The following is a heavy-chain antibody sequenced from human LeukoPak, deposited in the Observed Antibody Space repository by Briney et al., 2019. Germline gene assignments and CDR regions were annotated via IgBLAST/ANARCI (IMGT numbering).Heavy chain of an antibody. J-gene: IGHJ6*02. Sequence: ASVKVSCKASGYTFTGYYMHWVRQAPGQGLEWMGWINPNSGGTNYAQKFQGRVTMTRDTSISTAYMELSSLRSEDTAVYYCARISREDIVVVPAAMEYYYYGMDVWGQGTTVTVSS. D-gene: IGHD2-2*01. CDR2: INPNSGGT. V-gene: IGHV1-2*02. CDR3: ARISREDIVVVPAAMEYYYYGMDV. CDR1: GYTFTGYY.